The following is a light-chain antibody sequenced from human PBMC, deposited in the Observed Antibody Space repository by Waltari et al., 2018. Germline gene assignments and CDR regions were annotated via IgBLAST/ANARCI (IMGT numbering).Light chain of an antibody. CDR1: QYVRNN. CDR3: QHRWKWWT. Sequence: EIVLTQFPATLSLSPGERATLSCRASQYVRNNLTWYQQRPGQGPRLLIYDTFNRATGVPARFSGSGSGTDFTLTISILEPEDFALYYCQHRWKWWTFGQGTKVEMK. CDR2: DTF. V-gene: IGKV3-11*01. J-gene: IGKJ1*01.